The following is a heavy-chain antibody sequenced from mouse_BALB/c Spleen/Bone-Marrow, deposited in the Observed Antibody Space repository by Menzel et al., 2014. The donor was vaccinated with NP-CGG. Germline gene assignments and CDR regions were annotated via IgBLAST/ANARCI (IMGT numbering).Heavy chain of an antibody. Sequence: QVQLKESGPGLVQPSQSLSITCTVSGSSLTSYGVHWVRQSPGKGLEWLGVIWRGGSTDYNAAFMSRLSITKDNSKSQVFFKMNRLQADDTAIYYCANYDYDKALFAYWGQGTLVTVSA. V-gene: IGHV2-5*01. D-gene: IGHD2-4*01. CDR2: IWRGGST. J-gene: IGHJ3*01. CDR1: GSSLTSYG. CDR3: ANYDYDKALFAY.